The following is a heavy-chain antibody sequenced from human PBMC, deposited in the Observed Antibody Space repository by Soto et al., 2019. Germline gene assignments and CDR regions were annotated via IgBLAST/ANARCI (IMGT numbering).Heavy chain of an antibody. CDR1: GGSISSYY. Sequence: PSETLSLTCTVSGGSISSYYWSWVRQAPGKGLEWIGYAYYTGSTNYNPSLKSRVTMSVDTSKNQFSLNLNSVTAADTAVYYCARTYCSGGSCYPGGNWFDPWGQGTLVTV. V-gene: IGHV4-59*01. J-gene: IGHJ5*02. CDR3: ARTYCSGGSCYPGGNWFDP. CDR2: AYYTGST. D-gene: IGHD2-15*01.